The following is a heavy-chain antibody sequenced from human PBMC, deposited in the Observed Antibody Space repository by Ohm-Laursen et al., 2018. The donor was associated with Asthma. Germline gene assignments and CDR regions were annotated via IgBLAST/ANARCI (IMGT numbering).Heavy chain of an antibody. CDR1: GGSISSYY. Sequence: GTLSLTCTVSGGSISSYYWSWIRQPPGKGLEWIGYIYYSGSTNYNPSLKSRVTISVDTSKNQFSLKLSSVTAADTAVYYCARGRYKKFDYWGQGTLVTVSS. V-gene: IGHV4-59*12. J-gene: IGHJ4*02. D-gene: IGHD5-18*01. CDR3: ARGRYKKFDY. CDR2: IYYSGST.